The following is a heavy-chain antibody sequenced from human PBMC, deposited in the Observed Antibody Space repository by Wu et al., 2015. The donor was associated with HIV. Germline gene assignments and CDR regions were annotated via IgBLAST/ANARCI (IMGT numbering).Heavy chain of an antibody. Sequence: QALLVQSGTEVKKPGASVKVSCKASGYTFTGYHIHWVRQAPGQGLEWMGWINPNSGGTNYAQKFQGRVTMTRDTSISTAYMELSRLRSDDTAVYYCARDFILGDGYYMDVWGKGTTVTVS. V-gene: IGHV1-2*02. J-gene: IGHJ6*03. CDR1: GYTFTGYH. D-gene: IGHD3-16*01. CDR3: ARDFILGDGYYMDV. CDR2: INPNSGGT.